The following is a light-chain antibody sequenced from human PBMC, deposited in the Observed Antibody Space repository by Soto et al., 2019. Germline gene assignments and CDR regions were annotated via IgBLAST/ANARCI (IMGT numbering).Light chain of an antibody. CDR3: SSYTSSNTWV. CDR2: AVS. CDR1: SSDVGNNNH. J-gene: IGLJ3*02. V-gene: IGLV2-14*01. Sequence: QSALTQPASVSGSPGQSIAISCSGTSSDVGNNNHVCWYQQNPGKAPQLMIFAVSNRPSGVSDRFSGSKSGNTASLTISGLQAEDEADEYCSSYTSSNTWVFGGGTKVTVL.